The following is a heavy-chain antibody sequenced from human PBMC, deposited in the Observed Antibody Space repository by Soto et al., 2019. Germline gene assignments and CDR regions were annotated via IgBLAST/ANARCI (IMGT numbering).Heavy chain of an antibody. J-gene: IGHJ6*02. Sequence: SVKVSCKASGFTFTSSAVQWVRQARGQRLEWIVWIVVGSGNTNYAQKFQERVTITRDMSTSTAYMELSSLRSEDTSVYYCAAPPDVDSRIRYYYYGMDVWGQGTTVTVSS. CDR3: AAPPDVDSRIRYYYYGMDV. CDR2: IVVGSGNT. D-gene: IGHD5-12*01. V-gene: IGHV1-58*01. CDR1: GFTFTSSA.